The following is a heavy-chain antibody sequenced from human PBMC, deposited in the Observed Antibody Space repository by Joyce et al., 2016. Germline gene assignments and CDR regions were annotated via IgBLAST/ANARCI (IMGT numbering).Heavy chain of an antibody. Sequence: QVQLVQSGAEVKTPGSSVKLSCKTSRGTFSSDTVNWVRQAPGQGLEWMGAFITIFGRPNYPQKFQDRVTITADKSTNTAYLEVTSLRSEDTAVYYCASGISNHLWFFDYWGQGALVTVSS. V-gene: IGHV1-69*06. CDR1: RGTFSSDT. CDR3: ASGISNHLWFFDY. CDR2: FITIFGRP. J-gene: IGHJ4*02. D-gene: IGHD2-21*01.